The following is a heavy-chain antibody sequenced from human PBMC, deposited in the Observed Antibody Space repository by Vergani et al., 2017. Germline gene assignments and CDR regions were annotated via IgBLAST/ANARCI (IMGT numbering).Heavy chain of an antibody. CDR1: GYTFTAYY. J-gene: IGHJ4*02. V-gene: IGHV1-2*02. CDR3: SIVDTIYCSSSSCYGYFDY. D-gene: IGHD2-2*01. Sequence: QVQLVQSGAEVKRPGASVKVSCKASGYTFTAYYMHWMRQAPGQGLEWMGWINPNSGGTYYAQKFQGRVTMTRDTSISTAYMELIMLTSDDTAVYYCSIVDTIYCSSSSCYGYFDYWGQGTLVTVSS. CDR2: INPNSGGT.